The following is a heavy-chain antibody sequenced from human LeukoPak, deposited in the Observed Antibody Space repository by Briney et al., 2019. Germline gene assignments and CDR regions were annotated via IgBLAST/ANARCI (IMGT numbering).Heavy chain of an antibody. CDR1: GGSISRSGYY. Sequence: PSETLSLTCTVSGGSISRSGYYWGWIRQPPGKGLEWIGNIYSSGSTYYNASLQSRVTISIDTSKNQFSLRLNSVTAADTAMYFCAKSGGYGLIDYWGQGTRVIVSS. J-gene: IGHJ4*02. CDR3: AKSGGYGLIDY. CDR2: IYSSGST. D-gene: IGHD1-26*01. V-gene: IGHV4-39*01.